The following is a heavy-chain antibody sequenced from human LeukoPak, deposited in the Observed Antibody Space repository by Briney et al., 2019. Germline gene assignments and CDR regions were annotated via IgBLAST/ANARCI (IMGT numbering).Heavy chain of an antibody. CDR2: ISYDGSNK. V-gene: IGHV3-30-3*02. D-gene: IGHD1-14*01. CDR1: GFTFSSYA. CDR3: AKTGFQFGDYYYYMDV. Sequence: GGSLRLSCAASGFTFSSYAMHWVRQAPGKGLEWVAVISYDGSNKYYADSVKGRFTISRDNSKNTLYLQMNSLRAEDTAVYYCAKTGFQFGDYYYYMDVWGKGTTVTVSS. J-gene: IGHJ6*03.